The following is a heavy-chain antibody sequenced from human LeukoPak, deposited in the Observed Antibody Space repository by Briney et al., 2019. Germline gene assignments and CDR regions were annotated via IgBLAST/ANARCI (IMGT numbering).Heavy chain of an antibody. D-gene: IGHD3-10*02. CDR2: ISSNGGST. Sequence: HAGGSLRLSCAASGFTFSSYAMHWVRQAPGKGLEYVSAISSNGGSTYYANSVKGRFTISRDNSKNTLYLQMGSLRAEDTAVYYCAELGITMIGGVWGKGTTVTISS. V-gene: IGHV3-64*01. J-gene: IGHJ6*04. CDR3: AELGITMIGGV. CDR1: GFTFSSYA.